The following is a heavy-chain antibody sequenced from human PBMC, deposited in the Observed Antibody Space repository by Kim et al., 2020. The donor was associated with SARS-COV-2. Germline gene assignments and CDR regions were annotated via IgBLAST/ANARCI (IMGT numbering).Heavy chain of an antibody. CDR3: AKGLGYDSSGDDAFDI. V-gene: IGHV3-9*01. CDR2: ISWNSGSI. D-gene: IGHD3-22*01. Sequence: GGSLRLSCAASGFTFDDYAMHWVRQAPGKGLEWVSGISWNSGSIGYADSVKGRFTISRDNAKNSLYLQMNSLRAEDTALYYCAKGLGYDSSGDDAFDIWGQETMVTVSS. J-gene: IGHJ3*02. CDR1: GFTFDDYA.